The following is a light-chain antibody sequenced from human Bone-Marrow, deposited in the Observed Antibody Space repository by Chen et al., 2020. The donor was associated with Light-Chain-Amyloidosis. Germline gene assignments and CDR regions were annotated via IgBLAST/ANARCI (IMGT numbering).Light chain of an antibody. CDR1: QSVSNNY. J-gene: IGKJ2*03. V-gene: IGKV3-20*01. CDR3: QHYGGSPLFS. Sequence: EIVLTQSPGTLSLSPGERATLSCRASQSVSNNYLAWYQQKPGQAPRLLIYGASSRATDIPDRFSGSGSGTDFTLPISRLEPEEFAVYYCQHYGGSPLFSFGQGTKLEIK. CDR2: GAS.